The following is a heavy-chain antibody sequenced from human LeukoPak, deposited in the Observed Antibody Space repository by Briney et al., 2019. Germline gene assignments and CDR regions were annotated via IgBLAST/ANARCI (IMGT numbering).Heavy chain of an antibody. CDR2: ISGSGGST. J-gene: IGHJ4*02. D-gene: IGHD5-24*01. Sequence: GGSLRLSCAASGFTFSSYAMSWVRQAPGKGLEWVSAISGSGGSTYYADSVKGRFTISRDNSKGTVYLQMNSLRPEDTAVYYCAKDDAWLQFGDWGRGTLVTVSS. CDR3: AKDDAWLQFGD. V-gene: IGHV3-23*01. CDR1: GFTFSSYA.